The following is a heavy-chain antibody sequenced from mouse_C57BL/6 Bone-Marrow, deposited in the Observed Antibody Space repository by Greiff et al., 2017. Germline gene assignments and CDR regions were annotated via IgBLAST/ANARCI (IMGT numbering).Heavy chain of an antibody. D-gene: IGHD1-1*01. CDR3: ARDYGSSYWYFDV. J-gene: IGHJ1*03. V-gene: IGHV1-85*01. CDR1: GYTFTSYD. CDR2: IYPRDGST. Sequence: VHLVESGPELVKPGASVKLSCTASGYTFTSYDINWVKQRPGQGLEWIGWIYPRDGSTKYTEKFKGKATLTVDTSSSTAYMELHSLTSEDSAVYFCARDYGSSYWYFDVWGTGTTVTVSS.